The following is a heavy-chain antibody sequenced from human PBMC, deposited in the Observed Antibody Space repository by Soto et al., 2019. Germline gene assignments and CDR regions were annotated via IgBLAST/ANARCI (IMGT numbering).Heavy chain of an antibody. J-gene: IGHJ6*02. CDR1: GYTFTSYD. Sequence: ASVKVSCKASGYTFTSYDINWVRQATGQGLEWMGWMNPNSGNTGYAQKFQGRVTMTRNTSISTAYMELSSLRSEDTAVYYCARLYIVVVPAAMGGPNYYYYGMDVWGQGTTVTVSS. CDR2: MNPNSGNT. V-gene: IGHV1-8*01. CDR3: ARLYIVVVPAAMGGPNYYYYGMDV. D-gene: IGHD2-2*01.